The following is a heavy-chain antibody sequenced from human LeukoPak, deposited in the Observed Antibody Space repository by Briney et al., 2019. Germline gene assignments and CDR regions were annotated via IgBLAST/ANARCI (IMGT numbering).Heavy chain of an antibody. CDR2: ISSNGGST. V-gene: IGHV3-64*01. J-gene: IGHJ4*02. CDR3: ARDLYGDYGGYFDY. CDR1: GFTFSSYA. D-gene: IGHD4-17*01. Sequence: GGSLRLSCAASGFTFSSYAMHWVRQAPGKGLEYVSAISSNGGSTYYANSVKGRFTISRDNSKNTLYLQMGSLRAEDMAVYYCARDLYGDYGGYFDYWGQGTLVTVSS.